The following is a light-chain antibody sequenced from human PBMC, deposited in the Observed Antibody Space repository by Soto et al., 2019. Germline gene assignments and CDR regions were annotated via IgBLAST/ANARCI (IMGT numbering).Light chain of an antibody. CDR3: QQYDYWWT. Sequence: EIVLTQSPATLSLSPGERATLSCGASQSVSSSYLAWYQQRPGQAPRLLIYGASSRATGIPDRSSGSGSGTDFALTISRLEPEDFGIYYCQQYDYWWTFGQGTKV. CDR2: GAS. J-gene: IGKJ1*01. CDR1: QSVSSSY. V-gene: IGKV3-20*01.